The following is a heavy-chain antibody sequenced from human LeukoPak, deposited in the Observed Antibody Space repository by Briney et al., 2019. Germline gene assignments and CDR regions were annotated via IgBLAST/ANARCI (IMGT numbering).Heavy chain of an antibody. J-gene: IGHJ6*03. Sequence: GGSLRLSCAASGFTFSSYSMNWVRQAPGKGLEWVSSISSGSSYIYYADSVKGRFTISRDNSKNTLYLQMNSLRAEDTAVYYCAKDRDKWHYGPYYYYMAVWGKGTTVTVSS. CDR1: GFTFSSYS. D-gene: IGHD3-16*01. CDR2: ISSGSSYI. CDR3: AKDRDKWHYGPYYYYMAV. V-gene: IGHV3-21*01.